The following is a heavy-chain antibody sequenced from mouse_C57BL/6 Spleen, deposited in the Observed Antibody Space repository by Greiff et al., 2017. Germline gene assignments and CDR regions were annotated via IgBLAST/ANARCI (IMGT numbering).Heavy chain of an antibody. CDR3: ARTSTVVADAMDY. D-gene: IGHD1-1*01. CDR2: IYPRSGNT. J-gene: IGHJ4*01. CDR1: GYTFTSYG. Sequence: QVQLQQSGAELARPGASVKLSCKASGYTFTSYGISWVKQRTGQGLEWIGEIYPRSGNTYSNEKFKGKATLTADKSSSTAYMELRSLTSEDSAVYFCARTSTVVADAMDYWGQGTSVTVSS. V-gene: IGHV1-81*01.